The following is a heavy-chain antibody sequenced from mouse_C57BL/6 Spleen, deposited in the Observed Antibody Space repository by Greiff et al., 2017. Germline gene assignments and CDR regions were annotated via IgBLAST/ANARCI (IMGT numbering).Heavy chain of an antibody. CDR2: IYPRSGNT. Sequence: QVQLQQSGAELARPGASVKLSCKASGYTFTSYGISWVKQRTGQGLEWIGEIYPRSGNTYYNEKFKGKATLTADKSSSTAYLELRSLTSEDSAVYFCARLDYGSSPYFDYWGQGTTLTVSS. CDR1: GYTFTSYG. V-gene: IGHV1-81*01. CDR3: ARLDYGSSPYFDY. D-gene: IGHD1-1*01. J-gene: IGHJ2*01.